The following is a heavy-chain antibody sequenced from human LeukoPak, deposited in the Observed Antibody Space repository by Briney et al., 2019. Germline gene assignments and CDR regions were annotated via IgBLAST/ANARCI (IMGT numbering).Heavy chain of an antibody. Sequence: SETLSLTCTVSGYSISSGYYWGWIRQPPGKGLEWIGSIYHSGSTYYNPSLKSRVTISVDTSKNQFSLKLSSVTAADTAVYYCARVNNSLRLAAYYYYCMDVWGKGTTVTVSS. CDR3: ARVNNSLRLAAYYYYCMDV. J-gene: IGHJ6*03. CDR1: GYSISSGYY. D-gene: IGHD1-14*01. V-gene: IGHV4-38-2*02. CDR2: IYHSGST.